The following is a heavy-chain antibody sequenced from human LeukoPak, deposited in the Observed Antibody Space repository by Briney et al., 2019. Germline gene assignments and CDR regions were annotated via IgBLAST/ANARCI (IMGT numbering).Heavy chain of an antibody. Sequence: RGSLRLSCAASGFTFSSYAMHWVRQAPGKGLEYVSAISSNGGSTYYANSVKGRFTISRDNSKNTLYLQMGSLRAEDMAVYYCARDGDSSGRNAFDIWGQGTMVTVSS. CDR3: ARDGDSSGRNAFDI. CDR1: GFTFSSYA. CDR2: ISSNGGST. J-gene: IGHJ3*02. V-gene: IGHV3-64*01. D-gene: IGHD6-19*01.